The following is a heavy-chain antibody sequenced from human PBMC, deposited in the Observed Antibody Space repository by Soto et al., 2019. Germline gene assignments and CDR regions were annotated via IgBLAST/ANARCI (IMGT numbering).Heavy chain of an antibody. D-gene: IGHD3-3*01. CDR2: IYFSGTT. CDR1: GGSITSGVSY. Sequence: QVQLQESGPGLVKPSQTLSLTCTVSGGSITSGVSYWTWIRQHPGKGLEWIGSIYFSGTTHYNPSLKSRVSISVDTSKNQFSLNLSSVTAADTAVYYCARDFSTNYSYGMDVWGQGTTVAVSS. CDR3: ARDFSTNYSYGMDV. V-gene: IGHV4-31*03. J-gene: IGHJ6*02.